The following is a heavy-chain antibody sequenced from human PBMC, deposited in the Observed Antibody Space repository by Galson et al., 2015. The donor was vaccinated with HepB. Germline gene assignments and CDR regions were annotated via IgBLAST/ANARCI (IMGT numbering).Heavy chain of an antibody. J-gene: IGHJ6*02. V-gene: IGHV4-39*07. D-gene: IGHD2-21*02. Sequence: ETLSLTCSVSGGSISSSNYFWAWIRQPPGEGLEWIGSIYSGNTYYTPSLKSRVNISADTSKSQISLKLSSVTAADTAIYYCAKHPPGGDCYFQGMDVWGQGTTVTVSS. CDR1: GGSISSSNYF. CDR2: IYSGNT. CDR3: AKHPPGGDCYFQGMDV.